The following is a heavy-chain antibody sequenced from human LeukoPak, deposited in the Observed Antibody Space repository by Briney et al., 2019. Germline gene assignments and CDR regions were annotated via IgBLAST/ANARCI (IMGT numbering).Heavy chain of an antibody. CDR3: ARSRFGVVVPAAIGESWNT. CDR1: GYTFTSYY. J-gene: IGHJ5*02. CDR2: INPSGGST. Sequence: ASVKVSCKASGYTFTSYYMHWVRQAPGQGLEWTGIINPSGGSTSYAQKFQGRVTMTRDTSTSTVYMELSSLRSEDTAVYYCARSRFGVVVPAAIGESWNTWGQGTLVTVSS. V-gene: IGHV1-46*03. D-gene: IGHD2-2*02.